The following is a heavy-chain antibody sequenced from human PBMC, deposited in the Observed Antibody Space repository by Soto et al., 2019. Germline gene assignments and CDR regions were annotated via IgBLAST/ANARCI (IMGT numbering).Heavy chain of an antibody. CDR2: ISQTSTYT. J-gene: IGHJ4*02. Sequence: AQLVESGGGLVKPGGSLRLSCAASGFTFSDYYMSWVRQAPGKGLEWLSYISQTSTYTSYADSLRGRFTISRDNAKNSLYLQMNSLGVEDTALYYCTTAERGKTGTRIWGRGTLVTVSS. V-gene: IGHV3-11*06. D-gene: IGHD1-1*01. CDR3: TTAERGKTGTRI. CDR1: GFTFSDYY.